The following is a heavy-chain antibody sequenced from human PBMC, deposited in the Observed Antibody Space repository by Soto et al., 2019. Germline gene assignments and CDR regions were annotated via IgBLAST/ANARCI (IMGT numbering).Heavy chain of an antibody. CDR1: GGSISSSSFF. V-gene: IGHV4-39*01. D-gene: IGHD7-27*01. J-gene: IGHJ6*02. CDR2: IYSSGST. CDR3: ARPNWGYYYGMDV. Sequence: QLQLQESGPGLVKPSETLSLTCTVSGGSISSSSFFWGWIRQPPEKGLEWIGSIYSSGSTYYNPSLRSRVPTSVYPSKNQFSLKLTSVTAADPAVYFCARPNWGYYYGMDVWGQGTTVTVSS.